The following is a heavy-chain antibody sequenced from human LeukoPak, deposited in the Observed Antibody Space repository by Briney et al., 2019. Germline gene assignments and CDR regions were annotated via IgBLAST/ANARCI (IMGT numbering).Heavy chain of an antibody. CDR2: IYPGDSDT. D-gene: IGHD3-16*01. CDR1: GYSFTSYW. CDR3: TRHRGGVGSDY. J-gene: IGHJ4*02. V-gene: IGHV5-51*01. Sequence: GESLKISCKGSGYSFTSYWIGWVRQVPGKGLECLGIIYPGDSDTRYSPSFQGQVTISADKSISTAYLQWSSLKASDTAVYYCTRHRGGVGSDYWGQGTLVTVSS.